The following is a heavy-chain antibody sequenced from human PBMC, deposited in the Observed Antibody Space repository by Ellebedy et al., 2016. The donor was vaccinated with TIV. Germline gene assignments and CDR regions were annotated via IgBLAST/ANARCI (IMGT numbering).Heavy chain of an antibody. CDR1: GFTVSSSS. D-gene: IGHD5-18*01. CDR2: IYTTGLI. CDR3: AKDYTAYSNDV. J-gene: IGHJ4*02. Sequence: GGSLRLSCAASGFTVSSSSLTWVRQAPGKGLQWVAIIYTTGLITYAASVRGRFTISRDTSENTLYLQMNRLRADDTAVYYCAKDYTAYSNDVWGQGTLVTVSS. V-gene: IGHV3-53*01.